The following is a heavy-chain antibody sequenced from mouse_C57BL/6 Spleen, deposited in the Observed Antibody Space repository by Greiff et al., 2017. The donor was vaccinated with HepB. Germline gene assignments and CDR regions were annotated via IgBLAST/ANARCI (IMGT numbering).Heavy chain of an antibody. CDR1: GFSLTSYG. Sequence: VKLVESGPGLVAPSQSLSITCTVSGFSLTSYGVSWVRQPPGKGLEWLGVIWGDGSTNYHSALISRLSISKDNSKSQVFLQLNSLQTDDTATYYCAKPDYDGCAYWGQGTLVTVSA. V-gene: IGHV2-3*01. CDR2: IWGDGST. CDR3: AKPDYDGCAY. J-gene: IGHJ3*01. D-gene: IGHD2-4*01.